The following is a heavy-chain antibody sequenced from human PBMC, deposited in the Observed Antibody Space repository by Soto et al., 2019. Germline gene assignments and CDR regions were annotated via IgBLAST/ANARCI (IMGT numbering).Heavy chain of an antibody. Sequence: GESLKISCQGSGYSFASYWIGWVRQMPGKDLEWMGIIYPGDSDTRYSPSFQGQVTISADKSLGTAYLQWTSLKASDTALYYCARTRSFTLGFYYDGMDVWGQGTTVT. D-gene: IGHD6-6*01. J-gene: IGHJ6*02. CDR3: ARTRSFTLGFYYDGMDV. V-gene: IGHV5-51*01. CDR1: GYSFASYW. CDR2: IYPGDSDT.